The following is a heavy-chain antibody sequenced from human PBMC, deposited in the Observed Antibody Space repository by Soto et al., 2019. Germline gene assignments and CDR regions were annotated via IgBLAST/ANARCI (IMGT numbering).Heavy chain of an antibody. Sequence: GGSLRLSCAASGFTFSSYGMHWVRQAPGKGLEWVAVISYDGSYRDYADSVKGRFSSSRDNSKNTVYLQMNSLRVEDTAVYYCARAPHVLMVPDYWGQGTLVTVSS. D-gene: IGHD2-8*01. J-gene: IGHJ4*02. V-gene: IGHV3-30*03. CDR2: ISYDGSYR. CDR1: GFTFSSYG. CDR3: ARAPHVLMVPDY.